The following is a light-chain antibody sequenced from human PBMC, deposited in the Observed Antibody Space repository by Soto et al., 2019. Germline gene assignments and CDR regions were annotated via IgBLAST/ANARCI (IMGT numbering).Light chain of an antibody. CDR3: QSYDSSLSAWV. J-gene: IGLJ3*02. CDR1: SSNIGASYD. V-gene: IGLV1-40*01. CDR2: GDN. Sequence: QSVLTQPPSVSGAPGQRVTISCTGSSSNIGASYDVHWYQHLPGTAPKLLIYGDNNRPSGVPDRFSGSNSGTSASLAITGLQAEDEADYYCQSYDSSLSAWVFGGGTKLTVL.